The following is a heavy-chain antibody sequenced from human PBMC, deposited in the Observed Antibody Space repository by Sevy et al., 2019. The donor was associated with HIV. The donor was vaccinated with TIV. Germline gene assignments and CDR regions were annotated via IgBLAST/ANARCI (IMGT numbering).Heavy chain of an antibody. Sequence: GGSLRLSCAASAFSLTTSDMHWVRQAPGKGLEWVAYVRNDGSNKSYADSVRDRFTISRDSPKNTLYLQMNSLRDEDTAIYYCARGRKTTEEWLEELDYYYGLDVWGQGTTVTVSS. D-gene: IGHD2-8*01. CDR3: ARGRKTTEEWLEELDYYYGLDV. CDR1: AFSLTTSD. CDR2: VRNDGSNK. V-gene: IGHV3-30*02. J-gene: IGHJ6*02.